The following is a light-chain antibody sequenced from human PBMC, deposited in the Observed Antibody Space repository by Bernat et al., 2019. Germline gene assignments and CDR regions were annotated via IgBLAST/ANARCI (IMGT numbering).Light chain of an antibody. V-gene: IGLV2-14*03. CDR3: NSYSTTGTSVV. CDR1: SSDIGAYNY. CDR2: DVT. J-gene: IGLJ2*01. Sequence: QSALTQPASVSGSPGQSITISCTGTSSDIGAYNYVSWYQQHPGKAPKLVIFDVTRRPSGVSDRFSGSQSGNTASLTISGLQAEDEGDYYCNSYSTTGTSVVFGGGTYLTVL.